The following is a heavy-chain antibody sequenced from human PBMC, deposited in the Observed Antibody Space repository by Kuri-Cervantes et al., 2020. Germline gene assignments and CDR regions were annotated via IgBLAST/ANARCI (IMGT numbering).Heavy chain of an antibody. CDR3: AREYCSSTSCSPYYYYGMDV. V-gene: IGHV3-74*01. J-gene: IGHJ6*02. CDR1: GFTFNSYW. CDR2: INSDGSNT. Sequence: GESLKISCAASGFTFNSYWMHWVRQAPGKGLVWVSRINSDGSNTIYADSVKGRFTISRDNAKNTLYLQMNSLRAEDTAVYYCAREYCSSTSCSPYYYYGMDVWGQGTTVTVSS. D-gene: IGHD2-2*01.